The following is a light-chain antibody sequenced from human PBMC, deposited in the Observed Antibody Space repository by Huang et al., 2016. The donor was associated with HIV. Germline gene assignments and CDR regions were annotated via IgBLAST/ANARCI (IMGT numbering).Light chain of an antibody. Sequence: GDRVIITCRTSQNINRYLNWYQQKPGKAPKLLIYAASNLQSGVPSTFTGSGSGTDFTLTINSLQPEDSATYYCQQSAKTPRTFGLGTKLEI. CDR1: QNINRY. CDR3: QQSAKTPRT. CDR2: AAS. J-gene: IGKJ2*01. V-gene: IGKV1-39*01.